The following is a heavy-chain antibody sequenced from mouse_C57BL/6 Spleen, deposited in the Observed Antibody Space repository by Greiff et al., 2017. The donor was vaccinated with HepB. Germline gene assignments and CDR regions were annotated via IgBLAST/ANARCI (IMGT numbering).Heavy chain of an antibody. CDR2: IYPGDGDT. J-gene: IGHJ4*01. V-gene: IGHV1-82*01. CDR1: GYAFSSSW. CDR3: ARTPHSSGYAMDY. Sequence: QVQLKQSGPELVKPGASVKISCKASGYAFSSSWMNWVKQRPGKGLEWIGRIYPGDGDTNYNGKFKGKATLTADKSSSTAYMQLSSLTSEDSAVYFCARTPHSSGYAMDYWGQGTSVTVSS. D-gene: IGHD3-2*02.